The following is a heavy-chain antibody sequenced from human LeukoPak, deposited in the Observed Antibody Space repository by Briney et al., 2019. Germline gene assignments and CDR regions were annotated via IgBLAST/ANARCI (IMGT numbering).Heavy chain of an antibody. CDR2: VYFSGSS. J-gene: IGHJ4*02. Sequence: SETLSLTCTVSGASISSGRNYWGWVRQSTGKGLEWIASVYFSGSSQYNPSLVSRAFISVDSSKNQVSLRLDSVTAADSAVYHCARHLSGTTTAYYFDLWGQGTLVTVSS. CDR1: GASISSGRNY. D-gene: IGHD4-17*01. CDR3: ARHLSGTTTAYYFDL. V-gene: IGHV4-39*01.